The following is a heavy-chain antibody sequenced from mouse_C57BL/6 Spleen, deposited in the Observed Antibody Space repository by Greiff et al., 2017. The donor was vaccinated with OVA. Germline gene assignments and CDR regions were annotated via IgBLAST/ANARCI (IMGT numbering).Heavy chain of an antibody. V-gene: IGHV1-64*01. J-gene: IGHJ2*01. CDR1: GYTFTSYW. D-gene: IGHD1-1*01. Sequence: QVQLQQSGAELVKPGASVKLSCKASGYTFTSYWMHWVKQRPGQGLEWIGMIHPNSGSTNYNEKFKSKATLTVDKSSSTAYMQLSSLTSEDSAVYYCARPLLTGLDYWGQGTTLTVSS. CDR2: IHPNSGST. CDR3: ARPLLTGLDY.